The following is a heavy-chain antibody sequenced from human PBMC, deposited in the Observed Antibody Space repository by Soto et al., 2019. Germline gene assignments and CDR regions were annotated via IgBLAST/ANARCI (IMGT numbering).Heavy chain of an antibody. V-gene: IGHV3-15*07. CDR1: GFTFSNAW. CDR3: TTLYYYGSGSYYNPSWP. J-gene: IGHJ5*02. CDR2: IKSKTDGGTT. Sequence: GGSLRLSCAASGFTFSNAWMNWVRQAPGKGLEWVGRIKSKTDGGTTDYAAPVKGRFTISRDDSKNTLYLQMNSLKTEDTAVYYCTTLYYYGSGSYYNPSWPWGQGTLVTVSS. D-gene: IGHD3-10*01.